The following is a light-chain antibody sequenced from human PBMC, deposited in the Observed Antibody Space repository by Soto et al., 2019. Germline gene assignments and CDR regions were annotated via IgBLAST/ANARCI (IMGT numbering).Light chain of an antibody. CDR1: QSVLYNSNNKDY. CDR2: WAS. CDR3: QQHYSTPLT. V-gene: IGKV4-1*01. Sequence: DIVVTQSPDSLAMSLGERATINCKSSQSVLYNSNNKDYLAWYQQKPGQPPKLLIYWASTRESGVPDRFSGSGSGTDFTLTINGLQAEDVAVYYCQQHYSTPLTFGGGTKVEIK. J-gene: IGKJ4*01.